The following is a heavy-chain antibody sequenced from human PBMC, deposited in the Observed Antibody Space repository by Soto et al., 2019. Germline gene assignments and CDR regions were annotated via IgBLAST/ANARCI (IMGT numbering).Heavy chain of an antibody. CDR2: INHSGST. Sequence: PSETLSLTCAVYGGSFSGYYWSWIRQPPGKGLEWIGEINHSGSTNYNPSLKSRVTISVDTSKNQLSLKLSSVTAADTAVYYCARERRDYFDWLLQHDPFDYWGQGTLVTVSS. J-gene: IGHJ4*02. V-gene: IGHV4-34*01. CDR3: ARERRDYFDWLLQHDPFDY. CDR1: GGSFSGYY. D-gene: IGHD3-9*01.